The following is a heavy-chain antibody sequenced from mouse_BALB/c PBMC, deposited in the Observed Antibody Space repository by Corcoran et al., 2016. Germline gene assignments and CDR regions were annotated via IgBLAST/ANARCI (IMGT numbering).Heavy chain of an antibody. CDR2: IYWDDDK. D-gene: IGHD2-10*02. CDR3: ARVVWDYFDY. J-gene: IGHJ2*01. CDR1: GFSLSTSGMG. V-gene: IGHV8-12*01. Sequence: QVTLKESGPGILQPSQTLSLTCSFSGFSLSTSGMGVSWIRQPSGKGLEWLAHIYWDDDKRYNPSLKRRLTISKDTSRNQVFLKITSVDTADTATYYCARVVWDYFDYWGQGTTLTVSS.